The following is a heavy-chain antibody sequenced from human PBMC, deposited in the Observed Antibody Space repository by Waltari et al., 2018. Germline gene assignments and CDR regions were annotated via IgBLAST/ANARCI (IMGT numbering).Heavy chain of an antibody. J-gene: IGHJ4*02. D-gene: IGHD2-15*01. CDR3: ARDRGRGIYLDS. CDR2: VQLSGRT. Sequence: SGVRQYAGKGLEGIGQVQLSGRTNYNPSFASRVTVSIDTSTNQFSLKVTSATAADTAVYFCARDRGRGIYLDSWGQGTLVTVSP. V-gene: IGHV4-4*01.